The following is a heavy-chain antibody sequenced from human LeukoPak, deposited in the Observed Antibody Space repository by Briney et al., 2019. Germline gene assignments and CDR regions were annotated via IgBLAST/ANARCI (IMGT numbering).Heavy chain of an antibody. J-gene: IGHJ4*02. CDR2: INPSGDST. Sequence: ASVKISCKASGYTFTINHIHWVRQAPGQGLEWMGVINPSGDSTTYAQNFQGRVTMTRDTSTSTVYMELRSLRSEDTAIYYCAKLATSDTGETYWGQGTLVTVSS. CDR3: AKLATSDTGETY. CDR1: GYTFTINH. D-gene: IGHD3-16*01. V-gene: IGHV1-46*01.